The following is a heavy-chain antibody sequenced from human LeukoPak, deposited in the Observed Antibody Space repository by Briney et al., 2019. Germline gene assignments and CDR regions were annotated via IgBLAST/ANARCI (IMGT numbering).Heavy chain of an antibody. V-gene: IGHV4-4*07. D-gene: IGHD3-10*01. CDR1: GGSISSYY. CDR3: ARGLDYYGSGSLLDY. Sequence: SETLSLTCTVSGGSISSYYWSWIRQPAGKGLEWIGRIYTSGSTNYNPSLKSRVTMSVDTSKNQFSPKLSSVTAADTAVYYCARGLDYYGSGSLLDYWGQGTLVTVSS. CDR2: IYTSGST. J-gene: IGHJ4*02.